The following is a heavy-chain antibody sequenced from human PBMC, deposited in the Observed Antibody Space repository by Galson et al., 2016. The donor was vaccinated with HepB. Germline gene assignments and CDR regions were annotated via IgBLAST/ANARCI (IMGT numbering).Heavy chain of an antibody. Sequence: SLRLSCAASGFTFSSYDMHWVRQAPGKGLEWVSSISSSSSYLYYADSVKGRFSISRDNAKKSLFLQMNSLRVEDTAVYYCATVPILGAVARLLDYWGQGTLVTVSS. V-gene: IGHV3-21*01. CDR1: GFTFSSYD. CDR3: ATVPILGAVARLLDY. D-gene: IGHD3-3*01. J-gene: IGHJ4*02. CDR2: ISSSSSYL.